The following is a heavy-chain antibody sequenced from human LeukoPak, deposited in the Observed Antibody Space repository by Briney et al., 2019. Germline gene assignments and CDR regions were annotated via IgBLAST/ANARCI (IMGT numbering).Heavy chain of an antibody. Sequence: ASVKVSCKASGGTFISYAISWVRQAPGQGLEWMGGIIPIFGTANYAQKFQGRVTITADESTSTAYMELSSLRSEDTAVYYCARAPNDYDFWSGYYPYGMDVWGQGTTVTVSS. CDR3: ARAPNDYDFWSGYYPYGMDV. J-gene: IGHJ6*02. V-gene: IGHV1-69*13. D-gene: IGHD3-3*01. CDR2: IIPIFGTA. CDR1: GGTFISYA.